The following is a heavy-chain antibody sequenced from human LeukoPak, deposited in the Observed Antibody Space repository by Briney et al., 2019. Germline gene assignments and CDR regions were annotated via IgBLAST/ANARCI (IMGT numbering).Heavy chain of an antibody. J-gene: IGHJ4*02. D-gene: IGHD3-10*01. Sequence: GGSLRLSCAASGFTFSSYSMNWVRQAPGKGLEWVSSISSSSSYIYYADSVKGRFTISRDNAKNSLYLQMNSLRAEDTAVYYCARDRRGSGSSFRFWGQGTLVTVSS. CDR2: ISSSSSYI. CDR1: GFTFSSYS. CDR3: ARDRRGSGSSFRF. V-gene: IGHV3-21*01.